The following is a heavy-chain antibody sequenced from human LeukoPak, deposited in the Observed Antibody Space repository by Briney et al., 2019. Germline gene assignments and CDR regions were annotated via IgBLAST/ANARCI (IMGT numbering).Heavy chain of an antibody. V-gene: IGHV4-59*12. CDR1: GGSISSYY. D-gene: IGHD4-17*01. CDR3: ASLSLVTTRIFDY. CDR2: IYYSGST. Sequence: SETLSLTCTVSGGSISSYYWSWIRQPPGKGLEWIGYIYYSGSTNYNPSLKSRVTISVDTSKNQFSLKLSSVTAADTAVYYCASLSLVTTRIFDYWGQGTLVTVSS. J-gene: IGHJ4*02.